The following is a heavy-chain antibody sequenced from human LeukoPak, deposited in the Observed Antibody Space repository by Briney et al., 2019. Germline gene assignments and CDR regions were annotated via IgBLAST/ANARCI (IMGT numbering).Heavy chain of an antibody. Sequence: GASVEVSCKASGYTFTSYDINWVRQATGQGLEWMGWMNPNSGNTGYAQKFQGRVTMTRNTSISTAYMELSSLRSEDTAVYYCARGGGRYRSNAFDIWGQGTMVTVSS. D-gene: IGHD3-16*02. V-gene: IGHV1-8*01. CDR1: GYTFTSYD. CDR3: ARGGGRYRSNAFDI. J-gene: IGHJ3*02. CDR2: MNPNSGNT.